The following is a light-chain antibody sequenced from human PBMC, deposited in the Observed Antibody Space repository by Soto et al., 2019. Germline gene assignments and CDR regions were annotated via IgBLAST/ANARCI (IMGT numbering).Light chain of an antibody. CDR2: EVS. V-gene: IGLV2-8*01. Sequence: QSALTQPPSVSGSPGQSVTISCTGTSSDIGGYNYVSWYQQLPGKAPKLMIYEVSKRPSGVPDRFSGSKSGNAASLTVAGLQAEDEADYYHTSDGGHSNWVFGGGTKLTVL. CDR3: TSDGGHSNWV. J-gene: IGLJ3*02. CDR1: SSDIGGYNY.